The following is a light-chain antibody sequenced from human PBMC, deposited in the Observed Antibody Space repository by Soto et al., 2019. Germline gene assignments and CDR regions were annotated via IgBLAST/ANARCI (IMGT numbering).Light chain of an antibody. Sequence: SYELTQPPSVSVSPGQTARITFSGDALPKQYAYWYQQKPDQAPALVIYKYSERPSGIPERFSGSSSGTTVTLTISGVQAEDEADYYCQSADSSGTYAVFGGGTQLTVL. V-gene: IGLV3-25*03. CDR2: KYS. CDR1: ALPKQY. CDR3: QSADSSGTYAV. J-gene: IGLJ7*01.